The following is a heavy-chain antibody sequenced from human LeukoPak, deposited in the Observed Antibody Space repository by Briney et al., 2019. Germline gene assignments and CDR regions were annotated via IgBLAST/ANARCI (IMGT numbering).Heavy chain of an antibody. CDR3: ATSSSTDYGDYLGD. Sequence: GGSLGLSCAASGFTVSSNYMSWVRQAPGKGLEWVSVIYTGGNTYYADSVKGRFTISRDNSKNTLYLQMNSLRAEDTAVYYCATSSSTDYGDYLGDWGQGTLVTVSS. D-gene: IGHD4-17*01. CDR1: GFTVSSNY. J-gene: IGHJ4*02. CDR2: IYTGGNT. V-gene: IGHV3-53*01.